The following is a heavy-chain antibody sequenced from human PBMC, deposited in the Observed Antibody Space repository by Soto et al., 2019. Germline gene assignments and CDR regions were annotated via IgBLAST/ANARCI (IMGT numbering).Heavy chain of an antibody. CDR2: MYYSGTT. CDR1: GGSISSSDFY. D-gene: IGHD1-1*01. CDR3: ARGTGTTLDVGFDP. Sequence: SETLSLTCTVSGGSISSSDFYWGWLRQPPGKGLDFIGSMYYSGTTYYNPPLKSRITISVDTSKNQFSLKLSSVTAADTAVYYCARGTGTTLDVGFDPWGQGTLVTVSS. V-gene: IGHV4-39*01. J-gene: IGHJ5*02.